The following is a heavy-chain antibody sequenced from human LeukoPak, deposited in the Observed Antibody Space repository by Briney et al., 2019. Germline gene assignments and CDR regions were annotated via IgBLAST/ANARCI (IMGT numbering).Heavy chain of an antibody. V-gene: IGHV5-51*01. CDR3: ARPQTGGYCSGGSCYLDY. Sequence: PGESLKISCKGSGYSFTYYWIGWVRQMPGKGLEWMGIIYPDDSDTRYSPSFQGQVTISADKSISTAYLQWSSLRASDTAMYYCARPQTGGYCSGGSCYLDYWGQGTLVTVSS. CDR2: IYPDDSDT. CDR1: GYSFTYYW. D-gene: IGHD2-15*01. J-gene: IGHJ4*02.